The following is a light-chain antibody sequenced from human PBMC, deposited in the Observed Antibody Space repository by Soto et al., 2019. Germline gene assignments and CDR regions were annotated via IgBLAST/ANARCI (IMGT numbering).Light chain of an antibody. V-gene: IGKV4-1*01. CDR1: QSVLYSSNNKNY. Sequence: DMVMTQSPDSLAVSLGERATINCKSSQSVLYSSNNKNYLAWYQQKPGQPPKLLIYWASTRESGVPDRFSGSGSGTDFTLTISSLQAEDVAVYYCQQYYSTRGSFGQGTKVEIK. CDR3: QQYYSTRGS. J-gene: IGKJ1*01. CDR2: WAS.